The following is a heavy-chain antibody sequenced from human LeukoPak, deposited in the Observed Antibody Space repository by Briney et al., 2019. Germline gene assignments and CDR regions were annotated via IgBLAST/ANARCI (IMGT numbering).Heavy chain of an antibody. CDR1: GGSISSTTYY. CDR2: IHYSGHI. Sequence: SETLSLTCTVSGGSISSTTYYWGWIRQPPGKGLEWIGSIHYSGHILYNPSLKSRVTISVDTSKNQFSLKLTSVTAADTAVHYCAMWPRAAIGDTGGFHIWGQRIMVTVSS. D-gene: IGHD2-8*02. V-gene: IGHV4-39*01. J-gene: IGHJ3*02. CDR3: AMWPRAAIGDTGGFHI.